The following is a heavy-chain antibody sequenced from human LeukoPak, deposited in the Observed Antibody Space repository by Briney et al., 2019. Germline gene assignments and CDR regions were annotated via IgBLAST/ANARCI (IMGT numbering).Heavy chain of an antibody. CDR3: ARGCRLGGGSCYDDH. D-gene: IGHD2-15*01. CDR2: ISAYNGNT. V-gene: IGHV1-18*01. J-gene: IGHJ4*02. Sequence: GSAKVSCKPSGYTFSSDGISSVRHAPRQRLECMGWISAYNGNTNYAQKLQGRVTMTTDTSTSTAYMELRSLRSDDTAVYYCARGCRLGGGSCYDDHWGQGTLVIASS. CDR1: GYTFSSDG.